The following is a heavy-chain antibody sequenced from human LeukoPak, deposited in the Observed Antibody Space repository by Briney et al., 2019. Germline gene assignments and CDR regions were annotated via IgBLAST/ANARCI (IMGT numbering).Heavy chain of an antibody. CDR1: GYTLTELS. CDR3: ATDATYYYDSSGYWFDP. V-gene: IGHV1-24*01. D-gene: IGHD3-22*01. Sequence: ASVNVFCKVSGYTLTELSMHWVRQAPGKGREWMGGFDPEDGETVYAQKFQGRVTMTEDTSTDTAYMELSSLRSEDTAVYYCATDATYYYDSSGYWFDPWGQGALVTVSS. CDR2: FDPEDGET. J-gene: IGHJ5*02.